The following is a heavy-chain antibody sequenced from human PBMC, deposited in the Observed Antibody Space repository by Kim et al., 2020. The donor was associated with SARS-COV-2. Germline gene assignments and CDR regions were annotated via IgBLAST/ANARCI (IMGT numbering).Heavy chain of an antibody. J-gene: IGHJ4*02. CDR3: ARTDIMITFGGVIVPFDY. V-gene: IGHV1-18*01. CDR1: GYTFTSYG. Sequence: ASVKVSCKASGYTFTSYGISWVRQAPGQGLEWMGWISAYNGNTNYAQKLQGRVTMTTDTSTSTAYMELRSLRSDDTAVYYCARTDIMITFGGVIVPFDYWGQGTLVTVSS. CDR2: ISAYNGNT. D-gene: IGHD3-16*02.